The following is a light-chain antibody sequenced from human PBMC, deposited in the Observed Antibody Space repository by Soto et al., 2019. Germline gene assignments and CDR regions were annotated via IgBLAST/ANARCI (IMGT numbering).Light chain of an antibody. CDR3: QQYNSFWT. Sequence: DIQMTQSPSTLSGSVGDRVTITCRASQSISSWLAWYQQKPGKAPKLLIYDASSLESGVPSRFSGSGSGTEFTLTISSLQPDDFATYYCQQYNSFWTFGQGTKVE. J-gene: IGKJ1*01. V-gene: IGKV1-5*01. CDR2: DAS. CDR1: QSISSW.